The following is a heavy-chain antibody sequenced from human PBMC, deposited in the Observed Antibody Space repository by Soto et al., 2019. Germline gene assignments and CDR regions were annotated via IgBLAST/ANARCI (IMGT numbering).Heavy chain of an antibody. V-gene: IGHV3-23*01. CDR3: AKTANGWFSAFDI. D-gene: IGHD6-19*01. Sequence: EVQLLESGGGLVQPGGSLRLSCAASGFTFSSYAMSWFRQAPGKGLEWVSAISGSGGTTYYADSVKGRFTFSRDNSKNTLYLQMNRLRAEDTAVYYCAKTANGWFSAFDIWGQGTMVTVSS. J-gene: IGHJ3*02. CDR1: GFTFSSYA. CDR2: ISGSGGTT.